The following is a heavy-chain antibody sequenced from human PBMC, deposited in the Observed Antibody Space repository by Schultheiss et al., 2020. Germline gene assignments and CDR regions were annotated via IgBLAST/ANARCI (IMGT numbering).Heavy chain of an antibody. CDR2: IYTGGST. J-gene: IGHJ4*02. Sequence: GGSLRLSCAASGFTVSGNYMGWVRQAPRKGLEWVSVIYTGGSTYYADSVKGRFTFSRDTSENTLYLQMNNLRTEDTAVYYCARRISPYYFDYWGQGTLVTVSS. CDR1: GFTVSGNY. V-gene: IGHV3-53*01. CDR3: ARRISPYYFDY. D-gene: IGHD3-3*02.